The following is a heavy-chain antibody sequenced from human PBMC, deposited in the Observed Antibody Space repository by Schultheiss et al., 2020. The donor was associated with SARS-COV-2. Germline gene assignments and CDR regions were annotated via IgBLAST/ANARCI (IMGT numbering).Heavy chain of an antibody. V-gene: IGHV4-34*01. Sequence: SETLSLTCAVYGGSFSGYYWSWIRQPPGKGLEWIGEINHSGSTNYNPSLKSRVTISVDTSKNQFSLKLSSVTAADTAVYYCAGLTILTGYYTIDYWGQGTLVTVSS. CDR2: INHSGST. D-gene: IGHD3-9*01. J-gene: IGHJ4*02. CDR1: GGSFSGYY. CDR3: AGLTILTGYYTIDY.